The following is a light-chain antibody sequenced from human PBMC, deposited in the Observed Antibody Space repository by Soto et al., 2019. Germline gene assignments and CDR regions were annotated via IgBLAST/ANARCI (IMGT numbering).Light chain of an antibody. CDR3: QQYGSSPWT. CDR2: GAS. V-gene: IGKV3-20*01. J-gene: IGKJ1*01. Sequence: EIVLTQSPGTLSLSPGERVTLSCRASQSVSSTYLAWYQQKPGQAPRLLIYGASSRATGIPDRFSGSGSGTDFTLTINRLGPEDFAVYYCQQYGSSPWTFGQGTKVEIK. CDR1: QSVSSTY.